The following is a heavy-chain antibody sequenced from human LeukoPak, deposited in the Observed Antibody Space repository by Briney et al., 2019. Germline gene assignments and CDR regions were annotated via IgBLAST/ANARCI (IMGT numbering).Heavy chain of an antibody. Sequence: SETLSLTCTVSGGSISAYYWSWIRQPAGKGLEWIGRIYRSGSTNYNPSLRSRVTMSVDTSKNQFSLRLKSVTAADTAVYYYARDRSYDSSGYYNFDYWGQGTLVTVSS. V-gene: IGHV4-4*07. J-gene: IGHJ4*02. CDR1: GGSISAYY. CDR3: ARDRSYDSSGYYNFDY. CDR2: IYRSGST. D-gene: IGHD3-22*01.